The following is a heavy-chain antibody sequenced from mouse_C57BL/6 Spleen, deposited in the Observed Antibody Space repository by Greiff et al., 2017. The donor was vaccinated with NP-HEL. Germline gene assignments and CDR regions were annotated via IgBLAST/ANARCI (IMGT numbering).Heavy chain of an antibody. CDR3: TTDYYGSSLDA. D-gene: IGHD1-1*01. J-gene: IGHJ2*01. Sequence: EVQLQQSGTVLARPGASVKMSCKTSGYTFTSYWMHWVKQRPGQGLEWIGAIYPGNSDTSYNQKFKGKAKLTAVTSASTAYMELSSLTNEDSAVYYGTTDYYGSSLDAWGQGTTLTVSS. V-gene: IGHV1-5*01. CDR1: GYTFTSYW. CDR2: IYPGNSDT.